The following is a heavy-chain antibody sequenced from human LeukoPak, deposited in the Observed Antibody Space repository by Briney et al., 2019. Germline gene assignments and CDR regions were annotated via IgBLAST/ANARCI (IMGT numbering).Heavy chain of an antibody. D-gene: IGHD3-10*01. J-gene: IGHJ4*02. Sequence: PGGSLRLSCAASGFTFSSSAMSWVRQAPGKGLEWVSSISGSGDSTYYADSVKGRFTISRDNAKNSLYLQMNSLRAEDTAVYYCARSEKLLWFGELLSYFDYWGQGTLVTVSS. CDR1: GFTFSSSA. V-gene: IGHV3-23*01. CDR3: ARSEKLLWFGELLSYFDY. CDR2: ISGSGDST.